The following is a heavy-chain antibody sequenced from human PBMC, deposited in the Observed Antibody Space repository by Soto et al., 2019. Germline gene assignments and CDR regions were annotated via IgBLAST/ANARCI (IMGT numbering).Heavy chain of an antibody. CDR2: IYYSGST. J-gene: IGHJ4*02. Sequence: PSETLSLTCTVSGGSISSYYWSWIRQPPGKGLEWIGYIYYSGSTNYNPSLKSRVTISVDTSKNQVSLKLSSVTAADTAVYYCARDQGTGGMDYWGQGTLVSVS. CDR1: GGSISSYY. CDR3: ARDQGTGGMDY. V-gene: IGHV4-59*01. D-gene: IGHD7-27*01.